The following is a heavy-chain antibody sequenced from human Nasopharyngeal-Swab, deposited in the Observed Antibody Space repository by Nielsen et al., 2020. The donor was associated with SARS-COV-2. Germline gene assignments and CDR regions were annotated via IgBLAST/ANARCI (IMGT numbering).Heavy chain of an antibody. Sequence: GESLKISCAASGFTFSDHYMDWVRQAPGKGLEWVSAISGSGGSTYYADSVQGRFTISRDNSKNTLYLQMNSLRAEDTAVYYCAKDSGAAVADYFDYWGQGTLVTVSS. J-gene: IGHJ4*02. CDR1: GFTFSDHY. D-gene: IGHD6-19*01. V-gene: IGHV3-23*01. CDR2: ISGSGGST. CDR3: AKDSGAAVADYFDY.